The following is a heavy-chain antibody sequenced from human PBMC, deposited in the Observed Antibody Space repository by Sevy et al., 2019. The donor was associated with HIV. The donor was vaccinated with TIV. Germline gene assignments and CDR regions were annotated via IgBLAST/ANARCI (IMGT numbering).Heavy chain of an antibody. V-gene: IGHV3-23*01. CDR2: ISGSGGST. J-gene: IGHJ4*02. CDR3: AKDSYTRLGELSAGYFDY. CDR1: GFTFSSYA. Sequence: GGSLRLSCAASGFTFSSYAMSWVRQAPGKGLEWVSAISGSGGSTYYADSVKGRFTISRDNSKNTRYLQMNSLRAEDTAVYYCAKDSYTRLGELSAGYFDYWGQGTLVTVSS. D-gene: IGHD3-16*02.